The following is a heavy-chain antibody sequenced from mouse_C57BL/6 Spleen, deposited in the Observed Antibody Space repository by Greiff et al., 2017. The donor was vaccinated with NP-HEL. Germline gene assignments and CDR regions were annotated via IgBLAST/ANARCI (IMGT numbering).Heavy chain of an antibody. V-gene: IGHV1-50*01. Sequence: QVQLQQPGAELVKPGASVKLSCKASGYTFTSYWMQWVKQRPGQGLEWIGEIDPSDSYTNYNQKFKGKATLTVDKSSSTAYMQLSSLTSEDSAVYYCARYGNYAMDYWGQGTSVTVSS. J-gene: IGHJ4*01. D-gene: IGHD2-1*01. CDR1: GYTFTSYW. CDR3: ARYGNYAMDY. CDR2: IDPSDSYT.